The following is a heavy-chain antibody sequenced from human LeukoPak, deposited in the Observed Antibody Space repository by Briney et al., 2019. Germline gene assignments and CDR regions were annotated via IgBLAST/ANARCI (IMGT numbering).Heavy chain of an antibody. CDR1: GFTFSSYE. D-gene: IGHD2-15*01. J-gene: IGHJ3*02. CDR2: ISSSGSTI. V-gene: IGHV3-48*03. CDR3: ARDSYQEEVWVVVGPLWRVAFDI. Sequence: PGGSLRLSCAASGFTFSSYEMNWVRQAPGKGLEWVSYISSSGSTIYYADSVKGRFTISRDNAKNSLYLQMNSLRAEDTAVYYCARDSYQEEVWVVVGPLWRVAFDIWGQGTMVTVSS.